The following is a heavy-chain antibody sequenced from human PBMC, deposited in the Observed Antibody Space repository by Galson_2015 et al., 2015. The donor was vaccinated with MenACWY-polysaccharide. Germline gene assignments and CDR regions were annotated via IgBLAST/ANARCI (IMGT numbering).Heavy chain of an antibody. V-gene: IGHV1-18*01. Sequence: SFHSSFSPFPLSFLLFFLLSPGQGLEWMGWISAYNGNTNYAQKLQGRVTMTTDTSTSTAYMELRSLRSDDTAVYYCARDTPDDYYYYGTDVWGQGTTVTASS. CDR3: ARDTPDDYYYYGTDV. CDR2: ISAYNGNT. CDR1: FSPFPLSF. J-gene: IGHJ6*02.